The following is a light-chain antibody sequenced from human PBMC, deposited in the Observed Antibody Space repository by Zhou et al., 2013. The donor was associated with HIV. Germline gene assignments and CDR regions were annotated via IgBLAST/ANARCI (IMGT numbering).Light chain of an antibody. CDR3: QQYNDRPLT. J-gene: IGKJ4*01. Sequence: EIVMTQSPATLSVSPGERATLSCRASQSVSSNLAWYQQKPGQAPRLLIYGASTRAIGIPARFSGSGSGTEFTLTISSMQSEDFAVYYCQQYNDRPLTFGGGTKVEIK. CDR2: GAS. V-gene: IGKV3-15*01. CDR1: QSVSSN.